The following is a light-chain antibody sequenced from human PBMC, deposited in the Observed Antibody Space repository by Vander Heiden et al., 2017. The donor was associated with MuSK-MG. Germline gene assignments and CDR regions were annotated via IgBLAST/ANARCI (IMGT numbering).Light chain of an antibody. CDR3: QQSDSTPPLT. J-gene: IGKJ4*01. Sequence: DIQMTQSPSSLSASVGDRVTITCRASQIINSYLNWYQQKPGKAPKLLIYVASRLQSGVSSRFSGSGYGTDFTLTISSLQPEDVATYYCQQSDSTPPLTFGGGTKVEIK. CDR1: QIINSY. V-gene: IGKV1-39*01. CDR2: VAS.